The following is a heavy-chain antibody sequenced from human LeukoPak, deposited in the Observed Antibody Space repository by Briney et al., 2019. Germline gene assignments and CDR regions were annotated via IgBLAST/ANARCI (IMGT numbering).Heavy chain of an antibody. CDR1: GYTFTGYY. CDR3: ARDRYVGATTPFDY. CDR2: INPNSGGT. Sequence: ASVKVSCKASGYTFTGYYMHWVRQAPGQGLEWMGWINPNSGGTNYAQKFQGRVTITADKSTSTAYMELSSLRSEDTAVYYCARDRYVGATTPFDYWGQGTLVTVSS. J-gene: IGHJ4*02. V-gene: IGHV1-2*02. D-gene: IGHD1-26*01.